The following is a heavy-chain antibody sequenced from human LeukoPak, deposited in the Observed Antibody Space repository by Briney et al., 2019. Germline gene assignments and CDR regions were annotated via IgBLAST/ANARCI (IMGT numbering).Heavy chain of an antibody. CDR1: GGSFSGYY. CDR3: ARVRPSTYYDILTGYRYYYYMDV. J-gene: IGHJ6*03. Sequence: SETLSLTCTVSGGSFSGYYWSWIRQPPGKGLEWIGEINHSGSTNYNPSLKSRVTISVDTSKNQFSLKLSSVTAADTAVYYCARVRPSTYYDILTGYRYYYYMDVWGKGTTVTVSS. D-gene: IGHD3-9*01. CDR2: INHSGST. V-gene: IGHV4-34*01.